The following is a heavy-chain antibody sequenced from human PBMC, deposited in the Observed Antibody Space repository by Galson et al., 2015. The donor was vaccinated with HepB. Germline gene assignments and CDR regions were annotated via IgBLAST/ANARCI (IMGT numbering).Heavy chain of an antibody. D-gene: IGHD3-22*01. J-gene: IGHJ3*02. CDR1: GGSISGYT. CDR3: ARDRTHYYDTSGYSGAFEI. Sequence: VKVSCKASGGSISGYTISWLRQAPGQGLEWMGGIIPTFDTPIYAQRFQDRVTITADKSTSTAYMELSSLTSDDTALYYCARDRTHYYDTSGYSGAFEIWGQGTMVTVSS. V-gene: IGHV1-69*13. CDR2: IIPTFDTP.